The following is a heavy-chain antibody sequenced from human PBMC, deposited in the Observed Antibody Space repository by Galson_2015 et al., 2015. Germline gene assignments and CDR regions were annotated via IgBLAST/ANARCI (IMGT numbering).Heavy chain of an antibody. CDR3: AKDVYMDV. CDR2: ISDSGAAT. J-gene: IGHJ6*03. CDR1: GFTFRQYA. Sequence: SLRLSCAVSGFTFRQYAMSWVRQAPGTGLEWVAIISDSGAATHYIDSVKGRFTISRDNSKNTLYLQMSRLRAEDTALYYCAKDVYMDVWGKGTTVSVSS. V-gene: IGHV3-23*01.